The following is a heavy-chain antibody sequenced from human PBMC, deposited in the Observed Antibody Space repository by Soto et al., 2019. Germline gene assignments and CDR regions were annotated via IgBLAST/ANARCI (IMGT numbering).Heavy chain of an antibody. CDR2: INHSGST. J-gene: IGHJ6*02. Sequence: SETLSLTCAVYGGSFSGYYWSWIRQPPGKGLEWIGEINHSGSTNYNPSLKSRVTISVDTSKNQFSLKLSSVTAADTAVYSCASQTDLWFGELFSHYYYGMDVWGQGTTVTVSS. CDR1: GGSFSGYY. V-gene: IGHV4-34*01. D-gene: IGHD3-10*01. CDR3: ASQTDLWFGELFSHYYYGMDV.